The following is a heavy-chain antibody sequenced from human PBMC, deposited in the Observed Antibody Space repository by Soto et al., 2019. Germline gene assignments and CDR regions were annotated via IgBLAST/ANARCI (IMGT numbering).Heavy chain of an antibody. CDR2: IWYDGSNK. D-gene: IGHD3-10*01. J-gene: IGHJ4*02. V-gene: IGHV3-33*01. CDR1: GFTFSSYG. CDR3: ARENYGSGSFDY. Sequence: QVPLVESGGGVVQPGRSLRLSCAASGFTFSSYGMHWVRQAPGKGLEWVAVIWYDGSNKYYADSVKGRFTISRDNSKNTLYLQMNSLRAEDTAVYHCARENYGSGSFDYWGQGTLVTVSS.